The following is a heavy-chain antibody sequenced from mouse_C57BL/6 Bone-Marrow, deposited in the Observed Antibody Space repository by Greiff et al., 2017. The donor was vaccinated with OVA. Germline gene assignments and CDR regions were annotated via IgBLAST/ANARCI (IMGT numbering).Heavy chain of an antibody. Sequence: EVKLMESGPGLVKPSQSLSLTCSVTGYSITSGYYWNWIRQFPGNKLEWMGYISYDGSNNYNPSLKNRISITRDTSKNQFFLKLNSVTTEDTATYYCARYYDYDAQFAYWGQGTLVTVSA. V-gene: IGHV3-6*01. CDR2: ISYDGSN. CDR3: ARYYDYDAQFAY. CDR1: GYSITSGYY. D-gene: IGHD2-4*01. J-gene: IGHJ3*01.